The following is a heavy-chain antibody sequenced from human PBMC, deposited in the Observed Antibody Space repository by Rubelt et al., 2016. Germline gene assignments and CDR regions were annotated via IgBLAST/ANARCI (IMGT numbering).Heavy chain of an antibody. V-gene: IGHV3-13*01. D-gene: IGHD6-19*01. CDR1: GFIFSDYD. Sequence: EVQLVESGGGLVQPGGSLRLSCAVSGFIFSDYDMHWVRQVTGKGLEWVSAIGIAGDTHYLDSVKGRFTISRENAKNSLDLQLNSLRAGDTAVYYGIRGGRQVAGIDAFDMWGQGTMVTVSS. CDR2: IGIAGDT. CDR3: IRGGRQVAGIDAFDM. J-gene: IGHJ3*02.